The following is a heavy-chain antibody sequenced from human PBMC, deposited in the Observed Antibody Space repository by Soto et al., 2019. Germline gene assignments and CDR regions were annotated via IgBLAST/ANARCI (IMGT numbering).Heavy chain of an antibody. Sequence: QLQLQEPGSGLVKPSQTLSLTCAVSGGSISSGGYSWSWIRQPPGKGLEWIGYIYHSGSTYYNPSLKSRVTISVDRSKNQFSLKLSSVTAADTAVYYCASISTSYYYGMDVWGQGTTVTVSS. V-gene: IGHV4-30-2*01. CDR2: IYHSGST. CDR3: ASISTSYYYGMDV. D-gene: IGHD2-2*01. CDR1: GGSISSGGYS. J-gene: IGHJ6*02.